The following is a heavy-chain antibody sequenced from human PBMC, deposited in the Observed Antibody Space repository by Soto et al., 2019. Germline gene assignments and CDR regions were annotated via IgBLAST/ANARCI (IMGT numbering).Heavy chain of an antibody. CDR1: GGSFSGYY. D-gene: IGHD2-15*01. V-gene: IGHV4-34*01. CDR2: INHSGST. CDR3: ARDSRVVGPSLFAY. J-gene: IGHJ4*02. Sequence: SETLSLTCAVYGGSFSGYYWSWIRQPPGKGLEWIGEINHSGSTNYNPSLKSRVTISVDTSKNQFSLKLSSVTAADTAVYYCARDSRVVGPSLFAYWGQGTLVTVSS.